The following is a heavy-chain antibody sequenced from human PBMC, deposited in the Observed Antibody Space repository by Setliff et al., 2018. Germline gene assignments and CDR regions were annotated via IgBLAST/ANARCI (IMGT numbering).Heavy chain of an antibody. CDR2: ISNYNDIT. CDR3: AISTLSICSGGSCPNAFDV. CDR1: TYIFNSYG. J-gene: IGHJ3*01. D-gene: IGHD2-15*01. V-gene: IGHV1-18*01. Sequence: GASVKVPCKASTYIFNSYGISWVRQAPGHGLEWMGWISNYNDITNYAQRFQGRVTMTTDTSTSAAYMELRSLRSDDTAVYYCAISTLSICSGGSCPNAFDVWGRGTMVTVSS.